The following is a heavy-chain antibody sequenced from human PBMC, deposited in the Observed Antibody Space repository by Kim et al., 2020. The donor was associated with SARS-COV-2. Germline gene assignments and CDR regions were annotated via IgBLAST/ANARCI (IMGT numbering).Heavy chain of an antibody. J-gene: IGHJ3*02. V-gene: IGHV1-18*04. CDR3: AVEMATIGGDAFDI. Sequence: ASVKVSCKASGYTFTSYGISWVRQAPGQGLEWMGWISAYNGNTNYAQKLQGRVTMTTDTSTSTAYMELRSLRSDDTAVYYCAVEMATIGGDAFDIWGQGTMVTVSS. CDR2: ISAYNGNT. CDR1: GYTFTSYG. D-gene: IGHD5-12*01.